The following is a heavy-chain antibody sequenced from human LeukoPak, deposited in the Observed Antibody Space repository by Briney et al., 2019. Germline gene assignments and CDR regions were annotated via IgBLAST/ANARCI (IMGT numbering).Heavy chain of an antibody. CDR2: IYPGDSDT. J-gene: IGHJ4*02. Sequence: GASVTISCKGSGYTFTNYWIAWVRQMPGKGLEWMGIIYPGDSDTRYSPSFQGQVTISADKSINTAYLQWSSLKASDTAMYYCARSRSEIGVYDYWGQGTLVTVSS. V-gene: IGHV5-51*01. CDR1: GYTFTNYW. CDR3: ARSRSEIGVYDY. D-gene: IGHD3-22*01.